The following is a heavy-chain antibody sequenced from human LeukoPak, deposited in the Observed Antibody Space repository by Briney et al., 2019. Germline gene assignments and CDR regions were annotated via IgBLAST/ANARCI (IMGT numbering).Heavy chain of an antibody. CDR2: LGISGIST. D-gene: IGHD2-8*02. J-gene: IGHJ4*02. V-gene: IGHV3-64D*06. CDR1: GFIFNTYA. Sequence: GGSLRLSCAASGFIFNTYAMHWVRQAPGKGPQYVASLGISGISTYYAESVQGRFTISRDNSKNTLYLQMSSVRAEDTAVYYCVKGQEVVYAPTFDYWGQGTLVTVSS. CDR3: VKGQEVVYAPTFDY.